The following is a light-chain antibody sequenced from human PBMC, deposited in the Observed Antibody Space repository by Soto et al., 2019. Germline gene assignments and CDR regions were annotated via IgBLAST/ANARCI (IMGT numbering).Light chain of an antibody. CDR2: AAS. J-gene: IGKJ4*01. V-gene: IGKV1-9*01. CDR1: QGISSY. Sequence: DIQLTQSPSFLSASVGDRVTITCRASQGISSYLAWYQQKPGKAPKLLIYAASTLQSGVPSRFSGSGSGTEFTLTISSLQTEDFATYYWQQLNSYLSLTFGGGTKVEIK. CDR3: QQLNSYLSLT.